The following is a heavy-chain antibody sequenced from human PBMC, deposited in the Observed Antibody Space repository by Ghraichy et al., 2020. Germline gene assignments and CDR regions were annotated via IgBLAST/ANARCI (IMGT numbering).Heavy chain of an antibody. Sequence: GGSLRLSCSASGFTFGNYWMFWVRQAPGKGLEWVANINQDGSQKNYVDSVKGRFTISRDNAENSLSLQMNSLRAEDTAVYYCVTTTRSADFDHWGQGTLVSVSS. D-gene: IGHD2-2*01. V-gene: IGHV3-7*01. CDR2: INQDGSQK. J-gene: IGHJ4*02. CDR1: GFTFGNYW. CDR3: VTTTRSADFDH.